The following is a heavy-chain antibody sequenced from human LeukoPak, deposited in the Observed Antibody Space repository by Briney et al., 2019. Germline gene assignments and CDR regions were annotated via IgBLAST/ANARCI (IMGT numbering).Heavy chain of an antibody. CDR2: IYHSEST. CDR1: GYSISSGYY. J-gene: IGHJ4*02. CDR3: AKYRAKMDTISYFDY. V-gene: IGHV4-38-2*02. Sequence: PSETLSLTCTVSGYSISSGYYWGWSRPPPGKRQEWTGIIYHSESTYYSPSLKGRVTISVDTSKNKFSLKLSSVTAADTAVYYCAKYRAKMDTISYFDYWGQGTLVTVSS. D-gene: IGHD5-24*01.